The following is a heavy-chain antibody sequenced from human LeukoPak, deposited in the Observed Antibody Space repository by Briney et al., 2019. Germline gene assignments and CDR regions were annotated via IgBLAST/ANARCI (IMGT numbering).Heavy chain of an antibody. V-gene: IGHV3-30*02. CDR3: ARDWGSSWNFDY. D-gene: IGHD6-13*01. CDR2: IRYDGSNK. Sequence: GGSLRLSCAASGFTFSSAGMHWVRQAPGKGLEWVAFIRYDGSNKYYADSVKGRFTISRDNSKNTLYLQMNSLRAEDTAVYYCARDWGSSWNFDYWGQGTLVTVSS. J-gene: IGHJ4*02. CDR1: GFTFSSAG.